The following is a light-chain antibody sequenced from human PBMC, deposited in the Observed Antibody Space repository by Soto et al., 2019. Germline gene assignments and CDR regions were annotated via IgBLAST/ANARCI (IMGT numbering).Light chain of an antibody. CDR2: GAS. V-gene: IGKV3-15*01. Sequence: EIVMTQSPATLSVSPGERATLSCRASQSVSSNLGWYQQKPGQAPRLLIYGASARATGIPARFSGSGSGTEFTLTISSLQSEEFAVYYCQQYNNWPLSFGGGTKVEIK. CDR3: QQYNNWPLS. CDR1: QSVSSN. J-gene: IGKJ4*01.